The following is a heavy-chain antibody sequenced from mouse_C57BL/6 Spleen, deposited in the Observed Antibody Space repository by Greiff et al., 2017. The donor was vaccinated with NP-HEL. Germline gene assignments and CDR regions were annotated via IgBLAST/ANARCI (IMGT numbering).Heavy chain of an antibody. J-gene: IGHJ2*01. CDR2: IYPSDSET. D-gene: IGHD1-1*01. V-gene: IGHV1-61*01. CDR3: AREGDYGSLFDY. CDR1: GYTFTSYW. Sequence: QVQLQQPGAELVRPGSSVKLSCKASGYTFTSYWMDWVKQRPGQGLEWIGNIYPSDSETHYNQKFKDKATLTVDKSSSTAYMQLSSLTSEDSAVYYCAREGDYGSLFDYWGQGTTLTVSS.